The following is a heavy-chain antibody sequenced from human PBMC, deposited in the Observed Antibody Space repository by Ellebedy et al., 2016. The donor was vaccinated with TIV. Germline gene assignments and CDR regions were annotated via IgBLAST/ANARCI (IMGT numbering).Heavy chain of an antibody. V-gene: IGHV4-39*01. J-gene: IGHJ5*02. D-gene: IGHD3-10*01. CDR1: GDSISRSSYY. CDR2: IYYTGST. CDR3: ARWFGELLYVRWFDP. Sequence: SETLSLTCTVSGDSISRSSYYWGWIRQPPGKGLEWIGSIYYTGSTDYNPSPKSRVAISAATSKNQFSLRLSSVTAADTAVYYCARWFGELLYVRWFDPWGQGTLVTVSS.